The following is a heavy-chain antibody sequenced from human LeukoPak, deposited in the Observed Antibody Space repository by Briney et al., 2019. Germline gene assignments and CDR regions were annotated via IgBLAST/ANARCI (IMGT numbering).Heavy chain of an antibody. J-gene: IGHJ4*02. D-gene: IGHD1-26*01. CDR3: AKARTPVVGATYLDY. CDR1: GFTFNDYA. CDR2: ISWNSGSI. V-gene: IGHV3-9*01. Sequence: PGGSLRLSCAASGFTFNDYAMHWVRQAPGKGLEWVSGISWNSGSIGYADSVKGRFTISRDNAKNSLYLQMNSLRAEDTALYYCAKARTPVVGATYLDYWGQGTLVTVSS.